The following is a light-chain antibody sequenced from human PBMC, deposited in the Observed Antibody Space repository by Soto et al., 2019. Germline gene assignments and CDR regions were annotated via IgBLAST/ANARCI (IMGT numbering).Light chain of an antibody. J-gene: IGLJ1*01. CDR3: AAWDHSPYV. CDR1: SSNIGSNT. V-gene: IGLV1-44*01. CDR2: SNN. Sequence: QSVLTQPPSASGTPGQRVTISCSGSSSNIGSNTVNWYQQLPGTAPKLLIYSNNQRPSGVPDRFSGSKSGTSASLVISGLQSEDEADYYSAAWDHSPYVFGTGTKVTVL.